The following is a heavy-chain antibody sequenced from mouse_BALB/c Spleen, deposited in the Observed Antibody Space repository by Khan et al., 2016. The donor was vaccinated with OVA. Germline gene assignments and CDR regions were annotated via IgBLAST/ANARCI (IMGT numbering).Heavy chain of an antibody. CDR1: GFSLTNYG. CDR2: IWSDGSA. V-gene: IGHV2-6-1*01. Sequence: VQLQESGPGLVAPSQSLPITCTISGFSLTNYGVHWVRQPPGKGLEWLVVIWSDGSATFNSALKSRLSISKDNSKNQVFLKMNSLQTDDTAMYYSARQPYYHYYIMDYWGQGTSVTVSS. J-gene: IGHJ4*01. D-gene: IGHD2-10*01. CDR3: ARQPYYHYYIMDY.